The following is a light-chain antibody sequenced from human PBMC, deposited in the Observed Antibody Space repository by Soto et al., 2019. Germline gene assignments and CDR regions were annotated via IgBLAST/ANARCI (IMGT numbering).Light chain of an antibody. CDR2: DAS. V-gene: IGKV1-33*01. J-gene: IGKJ4*01. CDR3: QHYEDLPLT. CDR1: QDISNY. Sequence: DIQMTQSPSSLSASVGDRVTITCQASQDISNYLNWYQQKPGKVPKLLIFDASNVETGVPSRFSGSGSGTDFTFTISSLQPEDIGTYYCQHYEDLPLTFGGGTRVDIK.